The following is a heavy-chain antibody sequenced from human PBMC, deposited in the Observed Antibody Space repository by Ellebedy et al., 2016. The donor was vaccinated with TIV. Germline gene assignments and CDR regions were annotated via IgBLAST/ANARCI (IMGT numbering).Heavy chain of an antibody. D-gene: IGHD5-12*01. CDR3: ARWDLRGYSDYDLRSAYDY. Sequence: ASVKVSCXASGYTFTSYGISWVRQAPGQGLEWMGWISAYNGNTNYAQKLQGRVTMTKDTSTSTAYMELRSLRSDDTAVYYCARWDLRGYSDYDLRSAYDYWGQGTLVTVSS. J-gene: IGHJ4*02. CDR2: ISAYNGNT. CDR1: GYTFTSYG. V-gene: IGHV1-18*01.